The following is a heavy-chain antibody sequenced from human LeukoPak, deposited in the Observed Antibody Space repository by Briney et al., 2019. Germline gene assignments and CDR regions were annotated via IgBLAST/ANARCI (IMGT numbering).Heavy chain of an antibody. D-gene: IGHD2-15*01. CDR3: AKVWYCSGGSCFLGLDY. Sequence: GGSLKRSCAASGFTLSSHAMSWVRQAPGKGLEWVSAISGSGGRTYCADSVKGRLTSSRDNSKNTLYLQMNSLRADDTAVYYCAKVWYCSGGSCFLGLDYWGQGTLVTVSS. V-gene: IGHV3-23*01. CDR1: GFTLSSHA. CDR2: ISGSGGRT. J-gene: IGHJ4*02.